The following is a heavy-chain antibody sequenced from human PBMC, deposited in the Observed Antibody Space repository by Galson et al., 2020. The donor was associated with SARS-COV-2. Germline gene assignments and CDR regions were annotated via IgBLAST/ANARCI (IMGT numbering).Heavy chain of an antibody. CDR3: VRDDGTAPYDY. Sequence: METGGSLRLSCAASGFAVSSKYMSWVRQAPGQGLESVSVLYYDGNTNYADSVRGRFTISKDTAKNTVSLQMNSRRAEDTAVYYCVRDDGTAPYDYWGPGTLVTVSS. CDR1: GFAVSSKY. V-gene: IGHV3-53*05. J-gene: IGHJ4*02. D-gene: IGHD5-18*01. CDR2: LYYDGNT.